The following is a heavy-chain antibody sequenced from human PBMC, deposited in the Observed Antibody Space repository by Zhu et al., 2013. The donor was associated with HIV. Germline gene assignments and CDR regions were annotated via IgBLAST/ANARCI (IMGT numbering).Heavy chain of an antibody. D-gene: IGHD2-21*01. CDR1: GYTFSDYY. CDR3: ARAASYCGAFSCFGLDS. CDR2: VNPSGGTS. V-gene: IGHV1-46*01. J-gene: IGHJ4*02. Sequence: QVQLVQSGAEVKKPGASVKISCKTSGYTFSDYYVRWVRQAPGQGLEWLGVVNPSGGTSIYGQSFQGKITLTASTSTATAYMDLSRLRYDDTAVYYCARAASYCGAFSCFGLDSWGQGTLVTVS.